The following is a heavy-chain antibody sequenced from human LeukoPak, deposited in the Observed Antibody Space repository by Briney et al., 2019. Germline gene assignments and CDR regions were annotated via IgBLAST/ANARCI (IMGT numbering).Heavy chain of an antibody. CDR2: ISSSSKTI. Sequence: GGSLRLSCAASGFTFSSYWLNWVRQAPGKGLEWVSHISSSSKTIYYADSVKGRFTISRDNAKNSLYLQMNSLRAEDTAVYYCARDPGYSSSTPDYWGQGTLVTVSS. CDR3: ARDPGYSSSTPDY. CDR1: GFTFSSYW. J-gene: IGHJ4*02. V-gene: IGHV3-48*01. D-gene: IGHD6-13*01.